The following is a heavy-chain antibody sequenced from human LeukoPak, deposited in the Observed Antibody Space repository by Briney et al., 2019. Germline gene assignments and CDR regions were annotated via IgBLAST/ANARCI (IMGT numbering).Heavy chain of an antibody. CDR2: INPNSGGT. Sequence: ASVKVSCKASGYTFTGYYMHWVRQAPGQGLEWMGWINPNSGGTNYAQKFQGRVTMTRDTSISTAYMEPSRLRSDDTAVYYCARVGYYDSSGYYFQHWGQGTLVTVSS. D-gene: IGHD3-22*01. V-gene: IGHV1-2*02. J-gene: IGHJ1*01. CDR1: GYTFTGYY. CDR3: ARVGYYDSSGYYFQH.